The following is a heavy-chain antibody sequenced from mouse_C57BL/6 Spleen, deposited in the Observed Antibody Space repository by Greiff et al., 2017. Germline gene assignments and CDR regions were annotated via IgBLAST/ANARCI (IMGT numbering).Heavy chain of an antibody. V-gene: IGHV5-6*01. CDR1: GFTFSSYG. CDR2: ISSGGSYP. Sequence: EVQLVESGGDLVKPGGSLKLSCAASGFTFSSYGMSWVRQTPDKRLEWVATISSGGSYPYYPDSVKGRFTISRDNAKNTLYLQMSSLKSEDTAMYYCARPGGYYEGWFAYWGQGTLVTVSA. CDR3: ARPGGYYEGWFAY. D-gene: IGHD2-3*01. J-gene: IGHJ3*01.